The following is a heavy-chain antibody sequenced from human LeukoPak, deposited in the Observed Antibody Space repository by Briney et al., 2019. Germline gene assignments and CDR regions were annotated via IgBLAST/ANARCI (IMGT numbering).Heavy chain of an antibody. J-gene: IGHJ5*02. Sequence: SETLSLTCTVSGGSISSGGYYWSWIRQHPGKGLEWIGYIYYSGSTYYNPSLKSRVTISVDTSKNQSSLKLSSVTAADTAVYYCARERERERGYSSSSIWFDPWGQGTLVTVSS. V-gene: IGHV4-31*03. D-gene: IGHD6-6*01. CDR2: IYYSGST. CDR1: GGSISSGGYY. CDR3: ARERERERGYSSSSIWFDP.